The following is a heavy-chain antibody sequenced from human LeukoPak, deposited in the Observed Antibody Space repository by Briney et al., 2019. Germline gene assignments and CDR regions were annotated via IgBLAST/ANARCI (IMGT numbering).Heavy chain of an antibody. D-gene: IGHD3-10*01. J-gene: IGHJ4*02. CDR2: IYPRDGST. Sequence: ASVKVSCKASGYTFTSNYIHWVRQAPGQGLEWMGMIYPRDGSTSYAQKFQGRVTLTTDASTSTAHMDLRSLRSDDTAVYYCVRDSDHAPDYWGQGTLVTVSS. V-gene: IGHV1-46*01. CDR1: GYTFTSNY. CDR3: VRDSDHAPDY.